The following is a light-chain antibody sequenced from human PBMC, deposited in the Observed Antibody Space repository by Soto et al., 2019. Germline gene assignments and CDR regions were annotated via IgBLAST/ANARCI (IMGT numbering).Light chain of an antibody. CDR2: GAS. Sequence: EIVLTQSPGTLSLSPGERATLSCRASQSVSSSYLAWYQQKPGQAPRLLIYGASSRATGIPDRFSGSGSGKNFTLTISRLEPEDFAVYYCQQDGSSPRVGFGQGTKLEIK. V-gene: IGKV3-20*01. CDR1: QSVSSSY. J-gene: IGKJ2*03. CDR3: QQDGSSPRVG.